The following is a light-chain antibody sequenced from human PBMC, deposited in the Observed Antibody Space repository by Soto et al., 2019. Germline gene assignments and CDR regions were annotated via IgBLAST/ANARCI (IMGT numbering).Light chain of an antibody. J-gene: IGKJ4*01. Sequence: IVMTQSPDSLAVSLGERATINCKSSQSVLYSSNNQNYLAWYQQKPRQPPKLIIYWASTRQSGVPDRFSGSGSGTDFTLTISGLQAEDVAVYYCQQYYNTPLTFGGGTKVEIK. CDR2: WAS. V-gene: IGKV4-1*01. CDR1: QSVLYSSNNQNY. CDR3: QQYYNTPLT.